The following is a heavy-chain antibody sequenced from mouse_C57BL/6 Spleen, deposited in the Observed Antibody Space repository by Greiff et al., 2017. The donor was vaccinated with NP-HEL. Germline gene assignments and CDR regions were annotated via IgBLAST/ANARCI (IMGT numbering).Heavy chain of an antibody. J-gene: IGHJ3*01. CDR2: INPNNGGT. Sequence: EVQLQQSGPELVKPGASVKMSCKASGYTFTDYNMHWVKQSHGKSLEWIGYINPNNGGTSYNQKFKGKATLTVNKSSSTAYMGLRSLTSEDSAVYYCARDSSGYVWFAYWGQGTLVTVSA. D-gene: IGHD3-2*02. CDR3: ARDSSGYVWFAY. V-gene: IGHV1-22*01. CDR1: GYTFTDYN.